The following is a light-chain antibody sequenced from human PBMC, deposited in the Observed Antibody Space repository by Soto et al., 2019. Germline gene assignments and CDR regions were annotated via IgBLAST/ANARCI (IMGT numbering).Light chain of an antibody. J-gene: IGLJ1*01. CDR3: QSYDSSLSSYV. CDR2: GNS. CDR1: SSNIGAGYD. Sequence: QSALTQPPSVSGAPGQRATISCTGSSSNIGAGYDVPWYQQLPGTAPKLLIYGNSNRPSGVPDRFSGSKSGTSASLAITGLQAEDEADYYCQSYDSSLSSYVFGTGTKVTVL. V-gene: IGLV1-40*01.